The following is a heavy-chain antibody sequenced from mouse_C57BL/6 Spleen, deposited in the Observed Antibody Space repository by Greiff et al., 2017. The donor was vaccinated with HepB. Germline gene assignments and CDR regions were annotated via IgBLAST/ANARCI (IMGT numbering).Heavy chain of an antibody. CDR3: AREAGTEYFEG. CDR1: GYAFTNYL. J-gene: IGHJ1*03. Sequence: QVQLKQSGAELVRPGTSVKVSCKASGYAFTNYLIEWVKQKPGQGLGWIGVINPGSGGTNYNEKFKGKATLTADKSCSTAYMQRSSLTSEDSAVYCCAREAGTEYFEGWGTGTTVTVSS. V-gene: IGHV1-54*01. CDR2: INPGSGGT. D-gene: IGHD4-1*01.